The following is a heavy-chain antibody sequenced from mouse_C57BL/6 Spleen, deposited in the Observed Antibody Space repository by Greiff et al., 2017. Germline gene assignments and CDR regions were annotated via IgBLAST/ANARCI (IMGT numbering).Heavy chain of an antibody. J-gene: IGHJ2*01. Sequence: EVQLVESGGDLVKPGGSLKLSCAASGFTFSSYGMSWVRQTPDKRLEWVATISSGGSYTYYPDSVKGRFTISRDNAKNTLYLQMSSLKSEDTAMYYCARQGKDYGSSYNFDYWGQGTTLTVSS. CDR3: ARQGKDYGSSYNFDY. CDR2: ISSGGSYT. CDR1: GFTFSSYG. V-gene: IGHV5-6*01. D-gene: IGHD1-1*01.